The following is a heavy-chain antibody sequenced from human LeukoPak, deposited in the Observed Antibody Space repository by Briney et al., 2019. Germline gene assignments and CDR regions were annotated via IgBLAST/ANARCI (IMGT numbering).Heavy chain of an antibody. CDR3: ARDTAMVPYYYYGMDV. D-gene: IGHD5-18*01. V-gene: IGHV3-21*04. CDR2: ISSSSSYI. J-gene: IGHJ6*02. CDR1: GFTFSSYS. Sequence: KPGGSLRLSCAASGFTFSSYSMNWVRQAPGKGLEWVSSISSSSSYIYYADSVKGRFTISRDNAKNSLYLQMNSLRAEDTAVYYCARDTAMVPYYYYGMDVWGQGTTVTVSS.